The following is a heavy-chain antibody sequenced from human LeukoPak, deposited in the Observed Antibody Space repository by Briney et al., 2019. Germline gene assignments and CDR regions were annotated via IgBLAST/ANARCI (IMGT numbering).Heavy chain of an antibody. Sequence: ASVKVSCKASGYTFTSSGIGWVRQAPGQGLEWMGWISGYNGETNYAQKLQGRVTMTTDTSTSTAYMELRSLRSDDTAVYYCARLFIAARPLWFDPWGQGTLVTVSS. CDR2: ISGYNGET. D-gene: IGHD6-6*01. CDR3: ARLFIAARPLWFDP. CDR1: GYTFTSSG. J-gene: IGHJ5*02. V-gene: IGHV1-18*01.